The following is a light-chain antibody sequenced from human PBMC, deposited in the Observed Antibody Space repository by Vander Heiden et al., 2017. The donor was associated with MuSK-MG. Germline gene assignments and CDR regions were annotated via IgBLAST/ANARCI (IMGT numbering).Light chain of an antibody. Sequence: EIVLTQSPATLSLSPGDRATLSCRASQSVSSQAPRLLIYDASNRATGIPARFSGSGSGTDFTLTISSLEPEDFAVYYCQQRSNGVFTFGHGTKVDIK. J-gene: IGKJ3*01. CDR2: DAS. CDR3: QQRSNGVFT. V-gene: IGKV3-11*01. CDR1: QSVSS.